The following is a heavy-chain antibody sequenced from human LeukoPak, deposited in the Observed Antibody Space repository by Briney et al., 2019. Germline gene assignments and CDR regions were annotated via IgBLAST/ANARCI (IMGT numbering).Heavy chain of an antibody. CDR3: ARGALGYCSSTSCYSWDYFDY. CDR1: GFTFSTYA. Sequence: PGGSLRLSCAASGFTFSTYAMNWIRQSPGKGLEWVSAISVGGTTTHYADSVKGRFTISRDNSKNTLYLQMNSLRAEDTAVYYCARGALGYCSSTSCYSWDYFDYWGQGTLVTVSS. CDR2: ISVGGTTT. V-gene: IGHV3-23*01. J-gene: IGHJ4*02. D-gene: IGHD2-2*02.